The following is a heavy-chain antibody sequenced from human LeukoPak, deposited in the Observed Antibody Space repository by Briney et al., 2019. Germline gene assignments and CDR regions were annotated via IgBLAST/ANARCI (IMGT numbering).Heavy chain of an antibody. CDR3: ASYYYDSSGFGY. D-gene: IGHD3-22*01. CDR1: GGSISSYY. J-gene: IGHJ4*02. V-gene: IGHV4-59*01. Sequence: SETLSLTCTVSGGSISSYYWSWIRKPPGQGLEWIGYIYYSGSTNYNPSLKSRVTISVDTSKNQLPLKLSSVTAADTAVYYCASYYYDSSGFGYWGQGTMVTVSS. CDR2: IYYSGST.